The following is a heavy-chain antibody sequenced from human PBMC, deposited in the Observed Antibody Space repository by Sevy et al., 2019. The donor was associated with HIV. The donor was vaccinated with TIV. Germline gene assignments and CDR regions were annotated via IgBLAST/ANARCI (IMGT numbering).Heavy chain of an antibody. Sequence: GGSLRLSCAASGFRFEDYGMHWVRRAPGKGLEWVSGIGWNSGSVGYAVSVEGRFTISRDNAKNLLYLQMNSLTSEDTAFYHCAKDLLPYGSGSYPLDYWGQGTVVTVSS. J-gene: IGHJ4*02. D-gene: IGHD3-10*01. CDR1: GFRFEDYG. CDR2: IGWNSGSV. CDR3: AKDLLPYGSGSYPLDY. V-gene: IGHV3-9*01.